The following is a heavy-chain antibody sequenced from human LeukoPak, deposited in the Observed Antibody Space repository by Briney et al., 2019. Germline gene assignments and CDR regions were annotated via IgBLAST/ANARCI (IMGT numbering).Heavy chain of an antibody. Sequence: GGSLRLSCAASGFTFSYYSMHWVRQAPGKGLEWVSYISSGSSTIYYADSVKGRFTISRDNAKNSLYLQMNSLRDEDTAVYYCARDRGSYGDYPPRWGQGTLVTVSS. J-gene: IGHJ4*02. CDR1: GFTFSYYS. V-gene: IGHV3-48*02. D-gene: IGHD4-17*01. CDR3: ARDRGSYGDYPPR. CDR2: ISSGSSTI.